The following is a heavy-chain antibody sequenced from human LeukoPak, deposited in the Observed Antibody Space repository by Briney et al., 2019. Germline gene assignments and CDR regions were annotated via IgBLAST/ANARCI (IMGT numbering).Heavy chain of an antibody. V-gene: IGHV4-38-2*02. CDR1: GYSISSGYY. CDR2: INRSGGT. Sequence: SETLSLTCTVSGYSISSGYYWGWIRQPPGKGLEWIGEINRSGGTTYNPSLKSRVTILVDTSKNQFSLSLNSVTAADTAVYYCARVYYNKYGVYYYYYMDVWGKGTPVTVSS. J-gene: IGHJ6*03. D-gene: IGHD4-11*01. CDR3: ARVYYNKYGVYYYYYMDV.